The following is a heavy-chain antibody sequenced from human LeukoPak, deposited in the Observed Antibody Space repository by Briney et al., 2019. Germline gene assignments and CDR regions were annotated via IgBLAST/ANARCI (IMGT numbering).Heavy chain of an antibody. CDR1: GGSISSYY. D-gene: IGHD1-1*01. V-gene: IGHV4-59*01. CDR2: IYYSGST. J-gene: IGHJ5*02. Sequence: PSETLSLTCTVSGGSISSYYWSWIRQPPGKGLEWIGYIYYSGSTNYNPSLKSRVTISVDTSKNHFSLNLSSVTAADTAVYYCARDFRNDGWFDPWGQGTLVTVTS. CDR3: ARDFRNDGWFDP.